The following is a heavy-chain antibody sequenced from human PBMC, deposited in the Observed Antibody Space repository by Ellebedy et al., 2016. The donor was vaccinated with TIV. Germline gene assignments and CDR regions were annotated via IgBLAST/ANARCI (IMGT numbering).Heavy chain of an antibody. V-gene: IGHV3-23*01. D-gene: IGHD6-25*01. CDR1: GFSLSSYA. J-gene: IGHJ4*02. Sequence: GESLKISXAASGFSLSSYAMSWVRQAPGKGLEWVSSIRASDGWAFYADSVKGRFTISRDNSKSTLYLQMNSLRAEDTAIYYCAKESAKRLFDFDYWGRGTLVTVSS. CDR3: AKESAKRLFDFDY. CDR2: IRASDGWA.